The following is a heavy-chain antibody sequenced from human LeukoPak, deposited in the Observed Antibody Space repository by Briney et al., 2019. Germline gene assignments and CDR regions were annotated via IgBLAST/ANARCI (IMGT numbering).Heavy chain of an antibody. V-gene: IGHV3-48*02. Sequence: GGSLRLSCAASGFTFSTYTMNWVRQAPGKGLEWVSSISSSSTTIYYADYVKGRFTISRDNAKNSLYLQMNSLRDGDTAVYYCARQTGSASRFFDYWGQGILITVSS. J-gene: IGHJ4*02. D-gene: IGHD1-1*01. CDR2: ISSSSTTI. CDR1: GFTFSTYT. CDR3: ARQTGSASRFFDY.